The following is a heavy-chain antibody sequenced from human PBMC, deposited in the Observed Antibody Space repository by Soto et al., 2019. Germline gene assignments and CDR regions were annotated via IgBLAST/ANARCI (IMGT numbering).Heavy chain of an antibody. CDR2: IKPDGSEQ. CDR3: ARGNWNYYYGFDV. J-gene: IGHJ6*02. Sequence: GGSLRLSCAASEFTFDKYYMTWVRQAPGKGPEWVANIKPDGSEQYYVDSVKGRFTVSRDNANNSLYLQMNSLRAEDTAVYFCARGNWNYYYGFDVWGQGTTVTVSS. CDR1: EFTFDKYY. D-gene: IGHD1-20*01. V-gene: IGHV3-7*01.